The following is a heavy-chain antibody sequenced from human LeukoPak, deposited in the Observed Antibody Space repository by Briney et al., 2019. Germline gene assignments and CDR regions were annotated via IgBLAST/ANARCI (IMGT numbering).Heavy chain of an antibody. CDR3: AKDVPISAVDY. J-gene: IGHJ4*01. CDR2: LRSDGNGK. D-gene: IGHD4-17*01. V-gene: IGHV3-30*02. Sequence: GGSLRLSCAASGFTFTRHGIHWVRQAPGKGLEWVAFLRSDGNGKNYANSVKGRFTISSDNSQNMVFLQMNSLRPEDTAVYYCAKDVPISAVDYWGQGTLVSVSS. CDR1: GFTFTRHG.